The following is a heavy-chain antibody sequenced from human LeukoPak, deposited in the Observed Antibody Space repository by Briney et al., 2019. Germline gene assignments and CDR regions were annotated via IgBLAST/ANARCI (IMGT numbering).Heavy chain of an antibody. CDR1: GYTFTGYY. CDR2: INPNSGGT. D-gene: IGHD2-2*01. Sequence: ASVKVSCKASGYTFTGYYIHWVRQAPGQGLEWMGWINPNSGGTNYAQKFQGRVTMTRDTSISTAYMELSRLRSDDTAVYYCARGGRLGYCSSTSCSVNYWGQGTLVTVSS. V-gene: IGHV1-2*02. J-gene: IGHJ4*02. CDR3: ARGGRLGYCSSTSCSVNY.